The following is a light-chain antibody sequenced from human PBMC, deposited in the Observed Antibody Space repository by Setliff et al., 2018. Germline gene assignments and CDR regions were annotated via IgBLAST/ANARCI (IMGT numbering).Light chain of an antibody. CDR2: DVT. CDR3: LSYTSDTTHAV. V-gene: IGLV2-14*01. CDR1: SRDVGGYNF. Sequence: QSALTPPAAVSGSPGQSIAISCTGTSRDVGGYNFVSWYQQHPDKAPKLLIYDVTVRPSGVSDRFSGSKSGNTASLTISGLQAEDEADYYCLSYTSDTTHAVFGGGTKVTVL. J-gene: IGLJ2*01.